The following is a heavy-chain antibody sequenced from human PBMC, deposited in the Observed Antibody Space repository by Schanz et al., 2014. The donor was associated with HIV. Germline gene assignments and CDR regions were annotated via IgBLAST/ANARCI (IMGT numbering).Heavy chain of an antibody. Sequence: QVQLVQSGAEVKKPGSSVMVSCKTSGGTFTNYAISWVRQAPGQGLQWMGGIIPFFGTANYAQTLQGRLTITADESTGTAYMDLTSLRYEDTALYYCARDLSLASSTPTLAFDIWGHGTMVTVSS. D-gene: IGHD2-2*01. CDR2: IIPFFGTA. V-gene: IGHV1-69*12. J-gene: IGHJ3*02. CDR3: ARDLSLASSTPTLAFDI. CDR1: GGTFTNYA.